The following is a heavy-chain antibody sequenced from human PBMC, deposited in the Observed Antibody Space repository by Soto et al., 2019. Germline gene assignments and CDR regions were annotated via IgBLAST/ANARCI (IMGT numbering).Heavy chain of an antibody. J-gene: IGHJ4*02. D-gene: IGHD3-10*01. CDR2: TRNKANGYST. CDR1: GFTLSDHY. CDR3: VRTSHYGSGSWNFDF. V-gene: IGHV3-72*01. Sequence: EVQLVESAGGLVQPGGSLRLSCAASGFTLSDHYMDWVRQAPGRGLEWVGRTRNKANGYSTEYAAAVKGRFIVSSDDSLNSLYLQMNSLKTEDTAVYYCVRTSHYGSGSWNFDFWGQGTLVTVSS.